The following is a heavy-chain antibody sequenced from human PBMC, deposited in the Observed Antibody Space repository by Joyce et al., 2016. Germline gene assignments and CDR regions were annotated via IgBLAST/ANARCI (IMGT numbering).Heavy chain of an antibody. D-gene: IGHD2-21*02. V-gene: IGHV3-23*01. J-gene: IGHJ5*01. CDR2: VAADGIYI. CDR3: ARAATESGVTVRGYFDS. CDR1: GFAFGSFG. Sequence: EGHLKESGGELVQPGGSLRLSCVAAGFAFGSFGMTGVRQAPGQGPELGALVAADGIYINIKASLRARFYISRDNAKSTVSLQMSRLRAEDTATYYCARAATESGVTVRGYFDSWGQAPWSRSPQ.